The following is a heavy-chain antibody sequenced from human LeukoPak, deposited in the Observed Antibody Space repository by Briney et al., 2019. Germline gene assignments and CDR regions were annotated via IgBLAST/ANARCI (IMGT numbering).Heavy chain of an antibody. CDR1: GYTFTAYS. CDR2: INPNSGGA. CDR3: AREIGLYSSDY. Sequence: GASVKVSCKASGYTFTAYSIHWVRQAPGQGLEWMGWINPNSGGAKYAQKFQGRVTMTRDTSISTAYMELSRLRSDDTAVYYCAREIGLYSSDYWGQGTLVTVSS. D-gene: IGHD3-22*01. V-gene: IGHV1-2*02. J-gene: IGHJ4*02.